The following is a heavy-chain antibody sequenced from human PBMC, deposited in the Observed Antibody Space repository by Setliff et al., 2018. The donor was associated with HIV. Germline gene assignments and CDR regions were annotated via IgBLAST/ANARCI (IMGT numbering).Heavy chain of an antibody. CDR3: LLDVPLILRTSPPL. J-gene: IGHJ4*02. Sequence: SETLSLTCSVSGGSISNFYWSWIRQPPGKGLEWVGRIYTSGNTNYNPSLKSRVTMSVDTSKKQFSLKLNTVTAADTATYYCLLDVPLILRTSPPLWGQGTPVTVSS. CDR1: GGSISNFY. CDR2: IYTSGNT. V-gene: IGHV4-4*07. D-gene: IGHD1-7*01.